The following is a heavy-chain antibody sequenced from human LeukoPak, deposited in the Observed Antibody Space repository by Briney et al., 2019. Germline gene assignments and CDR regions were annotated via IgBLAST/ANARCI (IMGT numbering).Heavy chain of an antibody. CDR2: IYYSGDT. CDR1: GGSISSNY. J-gene: IGHJ5*02. Sequence: SETLSLTCTVSGGSISSNYWNWIRQPPGKGLEWIGYIYYSGDTNYNPSLKSRVTISADTSKNQFSLKLSSVTAADTAVYYCAREAVGGSGSYSVDPWGQGTLVTVSS. CDR3: AREAVGGSGSYSVDP. V-gene: IGHV4-59*12. D-gene: IGHD3-10*01.